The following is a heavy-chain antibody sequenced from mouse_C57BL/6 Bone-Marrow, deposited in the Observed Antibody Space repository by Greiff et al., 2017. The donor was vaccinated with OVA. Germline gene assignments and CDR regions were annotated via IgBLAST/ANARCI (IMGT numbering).Heavy chain of an antibody. V-gene: IGHV5-4*01. D-gene: IGHD3-1*01. J-gene: IGHJ2*01. CDR2: ISDGGSYT. CDR3: ARGTSYYFDY. CDR1: GFTFSSYA. Sequence: EVQLVESGGGLVKPGGSLKLSCAASGFTFSSYAMSWVRQTPEKRLEWVATISDGGSYTYYPDNVKGRFTRSRDNAKNNLYLQMSHLKSEDTAMYYCARGTSYYFDYWGQGTTLTVSS.